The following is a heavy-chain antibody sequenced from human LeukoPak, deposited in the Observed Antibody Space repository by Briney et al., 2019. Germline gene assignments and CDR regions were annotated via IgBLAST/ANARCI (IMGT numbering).Heavy chain of an antibody. D-gene: IGHD3-10*01. CDR3: ARGYGSGSYLDN. Sequence: GRPLRPSCAASGFTFSNFAMHWVRQAPGKGLERLALIRFHGGTTYYADSVKGRFTISRDDAKNTLYLQMNALSGDDTAVYFCARGYGSGSYLDNWGQGTLVTVSS. CDR2: IRFHGGTT. J-gene: IGHJ4*02. CDR1: GFTFSNFA. V-gene: IGHV3-33*01.